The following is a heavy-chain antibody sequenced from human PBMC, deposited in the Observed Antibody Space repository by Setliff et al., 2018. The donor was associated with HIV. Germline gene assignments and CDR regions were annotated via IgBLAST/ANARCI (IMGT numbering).Heavy chain of an antibody. Sequence: GASVKVSCKASGYTFTSYGISWVRQAPGQGLEWMGWINPNNGGTNYAQKLQGRVTMTTDTSTSTAYMELRSLRSDDTAVYYCARGTTPLGWFDPWGQGTLVTVSS. CDR2: INPNNGGT. CDR3: ARGTTPLGWFDP. D-gene: IGHD2-2*01. V-gene: IGHV1-18*01. J-gene: IGHJ5*02. CDR1: GYTFTSYG.